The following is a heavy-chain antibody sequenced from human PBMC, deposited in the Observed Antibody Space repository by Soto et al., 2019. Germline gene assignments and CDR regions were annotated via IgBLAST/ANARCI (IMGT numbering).Heavy chain of an antibody. V-gene: IGHV3-23*01. Sequence: EVQLLESGGGLVQPGGSLRLSCAASGFTFNNFAMSWVRQAPGKGLEWVSGISGSGGSTYYADSVKGRFTISRDNSKKTLYLQMNSLRLEDTAVYYWAREYYDFWSSYPWGQGTLVTVSS. J-gene: IGHJ5*02. CDR1: GFTFNNFA. CDR2: ISGSGGST. D-gene: IGHD3-3*01. CDR3: AREYYDFWSSYP.